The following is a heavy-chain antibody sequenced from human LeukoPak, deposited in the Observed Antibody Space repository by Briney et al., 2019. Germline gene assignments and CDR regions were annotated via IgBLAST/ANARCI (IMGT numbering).Heavy chain of an antibody. J-gene: IGHJ4*02. Sequence: GASVKVSCKASGYTFTSYGITWVRQASGQGLEWMGWISAYNGNTNHAQKFQDRVTMTTDTSTSTAYMELRSLRSDDTAVYYCAREGDYSSGWDRADYWGQGTLVTASS. CDR3: AREGDYSSGWDRADY. CDR2: ISAYNGNT. V-gene: IGHV1-18*01. D-gene: IGHD6-19*01. CDR1: GYTFTSYG.